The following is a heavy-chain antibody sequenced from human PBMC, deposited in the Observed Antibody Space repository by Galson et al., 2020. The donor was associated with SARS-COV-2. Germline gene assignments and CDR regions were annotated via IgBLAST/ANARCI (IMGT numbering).Heavy chain of an antibody. Sequence: SEILSLTCAVSGGSVNSGTYYWSWIRQPAGKGLEWIGRIYTSGTTNYNPSLKSRVTISVDTSKNQFSLKLSSVTAADTAVYYCARASGYTYGYGVDYWGQGTLVTVSS. J-gene: IGHJ4*02. CDR3: ARASGYTYGYGVDY. CDR1: GGSVNSGTYY. D-gene: IGHD5-18*01. CDR2: IYTSGTT. V-gene: IGHV4-61*02.